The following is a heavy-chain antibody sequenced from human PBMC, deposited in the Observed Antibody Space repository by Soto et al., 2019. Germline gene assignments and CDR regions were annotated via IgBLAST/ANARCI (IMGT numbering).Heavy chain of an antibody. Sequence: SETLSLTCAVSGGSMSSSNWWSWVRQPPGKGLEWIGEIYPGGSPNYNPSLKSRVTISVDKSKNQFSLKLSSVTAADTAVYYCAGDSPSLYYYGMDVWGQGTTVTVSS. J-gene: IGHJ6*02. CDR1: GGSMSSSNW. D-gene: IGHD2-2*02. V-gene: IGHV4-4*02. CDR2: IYPGGSP. CDR3: AGDSPSLYYYGMDV.